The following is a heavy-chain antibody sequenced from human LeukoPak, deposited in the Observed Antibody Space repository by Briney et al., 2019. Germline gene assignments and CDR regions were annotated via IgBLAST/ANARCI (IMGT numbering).Heavy chain of an antibody. V-gene: IGHV3-64*04. CDR2: ISSNGGTT. J-gene: IGHJ6*02. CDR1: GFTFSSYA. CDR3: AFYYYYGMDV. Sequence: PGGSLRLSCSASGFTFSSYAMHWVRQAPGKGLEYVSAISSNGGTTYYADSVKGRFTISRDNAKKSLYLQMSSLRAEDTAVYYCAFYYYYGMDVWGQGTTVTVSS.